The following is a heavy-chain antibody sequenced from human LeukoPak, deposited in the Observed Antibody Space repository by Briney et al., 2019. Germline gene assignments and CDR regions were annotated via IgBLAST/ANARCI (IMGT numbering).Heavy chain of an antibody. CDR3: ARDGVGAGDYFDY. J-gene: IGHJ4*02. D-gene: IGHD1-26*01. Sequence: WVRQAPGKGLEWIGSIYYSGSTYYNPSLKSRVTISVDTSKNQFSLKLSSVTAADTAVYYCARDGVGAGDYFDYWGQGTLVTISS. CDR2: IYYSGST. V-gene: IGHV4-39*07.